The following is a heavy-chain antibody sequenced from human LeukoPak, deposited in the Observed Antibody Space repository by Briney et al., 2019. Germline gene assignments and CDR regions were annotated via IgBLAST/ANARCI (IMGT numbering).Heavy chain of an antibody. J-gene: IGHJ4*02. D-gene: IGHD3-3*01. CDR3: VRWDFWSGYFYFDY. Sequence: SETLSLTCTVSGGSISSSSYYWGWIRQPPGKGLEWIGSIYYSGSTYYNPSLKSRVTISVDTSKNQFSLKLSSVTAADTAVYYCVRWDFWSGYFYFDYWGQGTLVTVSS. V-gene: IGHV4-39*01. CDR1: GGSISSSSYY. CDR2: IYYSGST.